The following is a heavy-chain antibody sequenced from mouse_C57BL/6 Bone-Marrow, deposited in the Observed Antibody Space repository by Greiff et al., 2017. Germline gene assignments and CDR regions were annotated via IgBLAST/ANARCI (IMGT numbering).Heavy chain of an antibody. V-gene: IGHV1-81*01. D-gene: IGHD1-1*01. CDR1: GYTFTSYG. CDR3: GRWGPYYPFDY. J-gene: IGHJ2*01. Sequence: QVQLQQSGAELARPGASVTLSCKASGYTFTSYGISWVKQRTGPGLEWIGEIYPRSGNTYYNEKFKGKATLTADKSSSTAYMELRSLTSEDSAVYFCGRWGPYYPFDYWGQGTTLTGSS. CDR2: IYPRSGNT.